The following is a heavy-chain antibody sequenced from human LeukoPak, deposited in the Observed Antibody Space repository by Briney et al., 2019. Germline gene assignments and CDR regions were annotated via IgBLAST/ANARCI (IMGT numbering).Heavy chain of an antibody. V-gene: IGHV3-7*01. CDR3: ARDPIDY. J-gene: IGHJ4*02. CDR2: IRQDGSEK. Sequence: GGSLRLSCTASGFIFSSYWMTWVRQAPGKGLEWVANIRQDGSEKNFVDSVKGRSTISRDNAKNSPYLQMNTLTAEDTAVYYCARDPIDYWGQGTLVTVTS. CDR1: GFIFSSYW.